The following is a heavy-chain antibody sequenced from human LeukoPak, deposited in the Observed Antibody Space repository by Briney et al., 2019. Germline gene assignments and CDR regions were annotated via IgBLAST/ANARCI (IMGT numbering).Heavy chain of an antibody. J-gene: IGHJ4*02. D-gene: IGHD2-21*01. CDR2: INSDGSST. V-gene: IGHV3-74*01. CDR1: GFTFSSYW. Sequence: GGSLRLSCAASGFTFSSYWMHWVRQAPGKGLVWVSRINSDGSSTSYADSVKGRFTISRDNAKNTLYPQMNSLRAEDTAVYYCARGAYCGGDCPLPNSLYWGQGTPVTVSS. CDR3: ARGAYCGGDCPLPNSLY.